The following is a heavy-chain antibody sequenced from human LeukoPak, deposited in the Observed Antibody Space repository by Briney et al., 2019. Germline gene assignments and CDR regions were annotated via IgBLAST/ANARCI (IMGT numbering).Heavy chain of an antibody. V-gene: IGHV3-21*01. D-gene: IGHD2-2*01. CDR3: AREPAD. CDR2: ISSSSSYI. CDR1: GFPFSSHS. Sequence: GSLEPFLAAFGFPFSSHSMKWVRPASGKGLEWVSSISSSSSYIYYADSVKGRFTISRDNAKNSLYLQMNSLRAEDTAVYYCAREPADWGQGTLVTVSS. J-gene: IGHJ4*02.